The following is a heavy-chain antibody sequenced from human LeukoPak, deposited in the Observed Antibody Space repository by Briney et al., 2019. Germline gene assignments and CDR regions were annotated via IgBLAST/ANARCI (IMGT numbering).Heavy chain of an antibody. V-gene: IGHV3-30*03. CDR2: ISYDGSNK. Sequence: PGGSLRLSCAASGFTFSSYGMHWVRQAPGKGLEWVAVISYDGSNKYYADSVKGRFTISRDNSKNTLYLQMNSLRAEDTAVYYCAREGFSSGYAGIFDHWGRGTLVTVSS. CDR1: GFTFSSYG. CDR3: AREGFSSGYAGIFDH. J-gene: IGHJ4*02. D-gene: IGHD2-2*01.